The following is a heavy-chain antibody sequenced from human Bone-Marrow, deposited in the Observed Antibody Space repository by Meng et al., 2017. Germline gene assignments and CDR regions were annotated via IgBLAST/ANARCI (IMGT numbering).Heavy chain of an antibody. D-gene: IGHD6-19*01. CDR1: GFTFSSYG. CDR2: ISMTSDYI. CDR3: TIYTSGHI. V-gene: IGHV3-21*04. J-gene: IGHJ3*02. Sequence: GESLKISCAASGFTFSSYGMNWVRQAPGEGLEWVASISMTSDYIYSRDSVKGRFTISRDNAKNSVYLQMNSLKTEDTALYYCTIYTSGHIWGQGTMVTVSS.